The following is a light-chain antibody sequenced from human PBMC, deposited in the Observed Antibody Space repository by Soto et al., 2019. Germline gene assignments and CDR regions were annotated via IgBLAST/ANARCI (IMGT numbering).Light chain of an antibody. CDR2: GAS. CDR1: QSVGSN. J-gene: IGKJ5*01. CDR3: QQYYNWPIT. Sequence: EVVMTQSPATLSVSPGERATLSCRASQSVGSNLAWYQQKPGQPPRLLIYGASSRATGVPARFSGSGSQTHFTLSISSLQSEDFAFYYCQQYYNWPITFGQGTRLEIK. V-gene: IGKV3D-15*01.